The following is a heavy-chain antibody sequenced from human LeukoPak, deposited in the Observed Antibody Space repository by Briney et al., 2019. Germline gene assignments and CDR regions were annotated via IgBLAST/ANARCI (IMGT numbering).Heavy chain of an antibody. J-gene: IGHJ4*02. CDR2: INHSGST. D-gene: IGHD3-3*01. CDR3: ARGGYYTRVGFDY. V-gene: IGHV4-34*01. Sequence: SETLSLTCAVYGGSFSGYYWSWIRQPPGKGLEWIGEINHSGSTNYNPSLKSRVTISVDTSKNQFSLKLSSVTAADTAVYYCARGGYYTRVGFDYWGQGILVTVSS. CDR1: GGSFSGYY.